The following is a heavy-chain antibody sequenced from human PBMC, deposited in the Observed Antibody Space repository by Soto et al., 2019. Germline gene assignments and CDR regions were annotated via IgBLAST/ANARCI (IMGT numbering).Heavy chain of an antibody. J-gene: IGHJ3*02. CDR1: GGSISSGDYY. V-gene: IGHV4-30-4*01. D-gene: IGHD4-17*01. Sequence: SETLSLTCTVSGGSISSGDYYWSWIRQPPGKGLEWIGYIYYSGSTYYNPSLKSRVTISVDTSKNQFSLKLSSVTAADTAVYYCARMNTVVTPYDAFDIWGQGTMVTVSS. CDR3: ARMNTVVTPYDAFDI. CDR2: IYYSGST.